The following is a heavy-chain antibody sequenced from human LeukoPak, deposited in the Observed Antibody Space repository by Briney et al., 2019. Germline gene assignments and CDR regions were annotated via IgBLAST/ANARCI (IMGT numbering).Heavy chain of an antibody. V-gene: IGHV4-39*01. CDR2: IYYSGST. CDR1: GGSISSSTYY. D-gene: IGHD3-9*01. Sequence: SETLSLTCNVSGGSISSSTYYWGWIRQPPGKGLEWIGNIYYSGSTYYNPSLKSRLTVSVDTSQGQFSLRLSSVTAADTGLYYCTRGSYDVLTGYSTLGEYWGQGALVTVSS. CDR3: TRGSYDVLTGYSTLGEY. J-gene: IGHJ4*02.